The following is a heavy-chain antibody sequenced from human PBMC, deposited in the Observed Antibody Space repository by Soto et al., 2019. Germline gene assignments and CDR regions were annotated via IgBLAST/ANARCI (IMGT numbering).Heavy chain of an antibody. Sequence: GASVKVSCKASGYTFTSYGISWVRQAPGQGLEWMGWISAYNGNTNYAQKLQGRVTMTTDTSTSTAYMELRSLRSDDTAVYYCARDQVGFLEWLVTPALGFDYWGQGTLVTVSS. CDR1: GYTFTSYG. J-gene: IGHJ4*02. CDR2: ISAYNGNT. CDR3: ARDQVGFLEWLVTPALGFDY. D-gene: IGHD3-3*01. V-gene: IGHV1-18*01.